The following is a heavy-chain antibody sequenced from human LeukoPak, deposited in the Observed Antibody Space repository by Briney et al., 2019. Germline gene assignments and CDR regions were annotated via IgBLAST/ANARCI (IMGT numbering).Heavy chain of an antibody. CDR1: GGSISSYY. V-gene: IGHV4-59*01. CDR3: AREPWGSSWRQTWYFDL. D-gene: IGHD6-13*01. Sequence: SETLSLTCTVSGGSISSYYWSWIRQPPGKGLEGSGDIYYSGSTDYNPSLKGRVTISVDTSKNQFSLKLSSVTAADTAVYYCAREPWGSSWRQTWYFDLWGRGTLVTVSS. CDR2: IYYSGST. J-gene: IGHJ2*01.